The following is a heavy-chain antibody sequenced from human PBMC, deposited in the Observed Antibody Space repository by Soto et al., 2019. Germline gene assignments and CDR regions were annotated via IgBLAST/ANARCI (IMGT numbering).Heavy chain of an antibody. J-gene: IGHJ6*02. Sequence: QVQLVQSGSEVKKPGSAVKVSCMASGGTFGSYAISWVRQAPGQGLEWMGGIIPIPGTANYAQKFQGRVTIAADESTSTAYMELSSLRSEDTAVYYCARSHGSSTSLEIYYYYSYGMDVWGQGTTVTVSS. CDR1: GGTFGSYA. D-gene: IGHD2-2*01. CDR2: IIPIPGTA. V-gene: IGHV1-69*01. CDR3: ARSHGSSTSLEIYYYYSYGMDV.